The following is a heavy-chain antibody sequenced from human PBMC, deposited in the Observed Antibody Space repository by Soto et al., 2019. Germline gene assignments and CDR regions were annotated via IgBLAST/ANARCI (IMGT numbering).Heavy chain of an antibody. J-gene: IGHJ4*02. CDR1: GFVFSDCW. Sequence: GGSLRLSCAASGFVFSDCWMTWVRQAPGKGLEWVGRIKTKRDGETTDYAAPVKGRFTISRDDSENTLYLQMNSLKTEDTAVYYCSNLYFDYWGQGILVTVSS. V-gene: IGHV3-15*01. CDR2: IKTKRDGETT. CDR3: SNLYFDY.